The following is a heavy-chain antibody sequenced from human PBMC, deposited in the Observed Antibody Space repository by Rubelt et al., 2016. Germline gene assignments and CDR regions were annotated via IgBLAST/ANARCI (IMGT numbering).Heavy chain of an antibody. CDR3: AKAGYTSGWFNWFDP. D-gene: IGHD6-19*01. V-gene: IGHV3-23*01. CDR2: ISGSGGTT. CDR1: GFTFSNYA. Sequence: EVHLLESGGGLVQPGGSLRLSCAASGFTFSNYAMNWVRQTPGKGLEWVSGISGSGGTTYYADSVKGRFTISRDNSKNTLYLQRNSLRAEDTAVYYCAKAGYTSGWFNWFDPWGQGTLVTVSS. J-gene: IGHJ5*02.